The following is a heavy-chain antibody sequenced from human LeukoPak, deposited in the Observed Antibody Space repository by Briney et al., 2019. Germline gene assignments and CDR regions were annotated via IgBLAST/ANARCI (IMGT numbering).Heavy chain of an antibody. CDR1: GGSISSYY. J-gene: IGHJ4*02. Sequence: ETLSLTCTVSGGSISSYYWSWVRQAPGKGLERVSVIYSGGSTYYADSVKGRFTISRHNSKNTLYLQMNSLRAEDTAVYYCARVRDDYGDFYFDYWGQGTLVTVSS. CDR3: ARVRDDYGDFYFDY. D-gene: IGHD4-17*01. CDR2: IYSGGST. V-gene: IGHV3-53*04.